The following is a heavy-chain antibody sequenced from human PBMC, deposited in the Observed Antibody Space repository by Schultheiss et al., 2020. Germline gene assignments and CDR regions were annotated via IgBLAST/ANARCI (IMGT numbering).Heavy chain of an antibody. CDR1: GGTFSSYA. J-gene: IGHJ1*01. D-gene: IGHD6-19*01. CDR2: IIPILGIA. Sequence: SVKVSCKASGGTFSSYAISWVRQAPGQGLEWMGRIIPILGIANYAQKFQGRVTITADKSTSTAYMELSSLRSEDTAVYYCARDSTAVAGPEYFQHWGQGTLVTVAS. V-gene: IGHV1-69*04. CDR3: ARDSTAVAGPEYFQH.